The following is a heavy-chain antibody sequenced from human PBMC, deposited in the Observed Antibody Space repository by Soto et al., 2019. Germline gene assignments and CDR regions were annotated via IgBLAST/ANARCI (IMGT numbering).Heavy chain of an antibody. CDR2: IYYSGST. V-gene: IGHV4-39*01. J-gene: IGHJ6*02. CDR1: GGSISSSSYY. CDR3: ARRLIPLAAAERASEYYYYGMDG. D-gene: IGHD6-13*01. Sequence: SETLSLTCTVSGGSISSSSYYWGWIRQPPGKGLEWIGSIYYSGSTYYNPSLKSRVTISVDTSKNQFSLKLSSVTAADTAVYYCARRLIPLAAAERASEYYYYGMDGWGQGTTVTISS.